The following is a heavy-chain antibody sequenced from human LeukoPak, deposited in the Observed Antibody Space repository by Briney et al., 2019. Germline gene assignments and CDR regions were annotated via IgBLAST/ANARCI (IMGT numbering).Heavy chain of an antibody. CDR1: GFIFSRYG. D-gene: IGHD3-10*01. J-gene: IGHJ6*02. CDR2: IWHDGTNK. CDR3: ARANYGSGSNYRYGMDV. V-gene: IGHV3-33*01. Sequence: GMSMRPSCAASGFIFSRYGMHWVRQAAGNGLEWVAVIWHDGTNKYYADSVRGRFSVSRDNSKNTLYLQMNSLRADDTAVYSCARANYGSGSNYRYGMDVWGQGTTVTVSS.